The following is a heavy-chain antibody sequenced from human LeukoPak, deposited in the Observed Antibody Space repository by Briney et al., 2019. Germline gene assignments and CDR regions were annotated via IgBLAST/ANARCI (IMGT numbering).Heavy chain of an antibody. V-gene: IGHV3-23*01. CDR3: AKEGGVPAAKPYYMDV. J-gene: IGHJ6*03. D-gene: IGHD2-2*01. CDR2: ISGSGGST. Sequence: PGGSLRLSCAASGFTFSSYAMSWVRQAPGKGLEWVSAISGSGGSTYYADSVKGRFTISRDNSKNTLYLQMNSLRAEDTAVYYCAKEGGVPAAKPYYMDVWGKGTTVTISS. CDR1: GFTFSSYA.